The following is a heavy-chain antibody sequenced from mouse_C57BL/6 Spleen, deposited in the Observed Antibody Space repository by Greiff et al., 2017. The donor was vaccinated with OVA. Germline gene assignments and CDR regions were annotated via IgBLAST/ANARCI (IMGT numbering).Heavy chain of an antibody. CDR3: ARGYYSNHEGNWYFDV. V-gene: IGHV1-47*01. D-gene: IGHD2-5*01. CDR1: GYTFTTYP. CDR2: FHPYNDDT. Sequence: VQLQQSGAELVKPGASVKMSCKASGYTFTTYPIEWMKQNHGKSLEWIGNFHPYNDDTKYNEKFKGKATLTVEKSSSTVYLELSRLTSDDSAVYYGARGYYSNHEGNWYFDVWGTGTTVTVSS. J-gene: IGHJ1*03.